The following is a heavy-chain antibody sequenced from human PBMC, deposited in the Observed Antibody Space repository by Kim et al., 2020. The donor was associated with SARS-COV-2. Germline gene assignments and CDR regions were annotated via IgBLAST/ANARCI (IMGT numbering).Heavy chain of an antibody. J-gene: IGHJ2*01. Sequence: SQTLSLTCTVSGGSISSYYWSWIRQPAGKGLEWIGRIYTSGSTNYNPSLKSRVTMSVDTSKNQFSLKLSSVTAADTAVYYCARGNRIVAGPYFDLWGRGTLVTVSS. CDR1: GGSISSYY. CDR2: IYTSGST. D-gene: IGHD3-22*01. CDR3: ARGNRIVAGPYFDL. V-gene: IGHV4-4*07.